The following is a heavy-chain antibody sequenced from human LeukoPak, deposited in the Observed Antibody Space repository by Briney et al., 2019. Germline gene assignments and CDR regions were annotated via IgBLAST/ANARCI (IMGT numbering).Heavy chain of an antibody. Sequence: GGSLRLSCAASGFTFSSYEMNWVRQAPGKGLEWVSYISSSGSTTYYADSVKGRFTISRDNSKNMVYLQVISLTAEDTAVYYCAKDDAWLRFGEWSQGTLVTVSA. CDR2: ISSSGSTT. D-gene: IGHD3-10*01. V-gene: IGHV3-48*03. CDR1: GFTFSSYE. CDR3: AKDDAWLRFGE. J-gene: IGHJ4*02.